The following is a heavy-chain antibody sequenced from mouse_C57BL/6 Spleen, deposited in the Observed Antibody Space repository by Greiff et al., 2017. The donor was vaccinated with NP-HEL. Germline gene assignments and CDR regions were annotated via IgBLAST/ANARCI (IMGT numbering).Heavy chain of an antibody. J-gene: IGHJ4*01. D-gene: IGHD1-1*01. CDR1: GYTFTSYW. Sequence: QVQLQQPGAELVKPGASVKLSCKASGYTFTSYWMQWVKQRPGQGLEWIGEIDPSDSYTNYNQKFKGKATLTVDTSSSTAYMQLSSLTSEDSAVYYCARRGRYGSSHYAMDYWGQGTSVTVSS. CDR3: ARRGRYGSSHYAMDY. CDR2: IDPSDSYT. V-gene: IGHV1-50*01.